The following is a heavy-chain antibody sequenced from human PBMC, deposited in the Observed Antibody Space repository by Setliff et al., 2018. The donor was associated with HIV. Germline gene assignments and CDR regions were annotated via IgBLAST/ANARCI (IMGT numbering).Heavy chain of an antibody. J-gene: IGHJ6*02. D-gene: IGHD3-22*01. CDR3: ARGAFIGYGWSYFGMDV. CDR1: GGSFSGFY. CDR2: INHSRRT. Sequence: SETLSLTCAVYGGSFSGFYWNWIRQAPGKGLEWIGEINHSRRTKYNPSLKSRVTISVDTSKNQFSLKLSSVTAADTAVYYCARGAFIGYGWSYFGMDVWGQGTTVTVSS. V-gene: IGHV4-34*01.